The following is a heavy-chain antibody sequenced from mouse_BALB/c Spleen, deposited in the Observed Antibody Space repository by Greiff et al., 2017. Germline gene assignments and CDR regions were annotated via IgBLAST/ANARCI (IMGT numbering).Heavy chain of an antibody. Sequence: QVQLQQSGAELAKPGASVKMSCKASGYTFTSYWMHWVKQRPGQGLEWIGYINPSTGYTEYNQKFKDKATLTADKSSSTAYMQLSSLTSEDSAVYYCARGDGTQGYYFDYWGQGTTLTVSS. CDR1: GYTFTSYW. J-gene: IGHJ2*01. CDR2: INPSTGYT. D-gene: IGHD2-1*01. V-gene: IGHV1-7*01. CDR3: ARGDGTQGYYFDY.